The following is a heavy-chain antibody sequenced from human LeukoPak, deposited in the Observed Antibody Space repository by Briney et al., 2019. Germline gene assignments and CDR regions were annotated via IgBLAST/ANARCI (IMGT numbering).Heavy chain of an antibody. CDR3: ARAGGYYYYYMDV. Sequence: SETLSLTCTVSGGSISSSSYYWGWIRQPPGKGLEWIGGIYYSGSTYYNPSLKSRVTISVDTSKNHFSLKLSSVTAADTAVYYCARAGGYYYYYMDVWGKGTTVTISS. D-gene: IGHD1-26*01. CDR1: GGSISSSSYY. V-gene: IGHV4-39*02. CDR2: IYYSGST. J-gene: IGHJ6*03.